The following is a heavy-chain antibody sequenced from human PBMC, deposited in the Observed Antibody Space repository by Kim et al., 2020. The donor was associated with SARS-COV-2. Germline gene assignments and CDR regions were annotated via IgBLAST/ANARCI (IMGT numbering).Heavy chain of an antibody. Sequence: SVKVSCKASGGTFSSYAISWVRQAPGQGLEWMGGIIPIFGTANYAQKFQGRVTITADESTSTAYMELSSLRSEDTAVYYCASGARGDTIFGVVIKRYYYGMDVWGQGTTVTVSS. D-gene: IGHD3-3*01. CDR1: GGTFSSYA. CDR2: IIPIFGTA. CDR3: ASGARGDTIFGVVIKRYYYGMDV. J-gene: IGHJ6*02. V-gene: IGHV1-69*13.